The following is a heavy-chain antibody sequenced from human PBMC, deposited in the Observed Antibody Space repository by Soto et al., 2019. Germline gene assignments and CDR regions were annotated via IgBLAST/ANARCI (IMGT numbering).Heavy chain of an antibody. CDR3: VKDMSPNGAPAVAFDC. D-gene: IGHD2-8*01. Sequence: GGSLRLSCAASGFTFDDYAMHWVRQAPGKGLEWVSGISWNSDNIGYADSVKGRFTVSRDNAKNSLYLQMNSLRPEDTALYYCVKDMSPNGAPAVAFDCWGLGTLVTVSS. J-gene: IGHJ4*02. CDR2: ISWNSDNI. CDR1: GFTFDDYA. V-gene: IGHV3-9*01.